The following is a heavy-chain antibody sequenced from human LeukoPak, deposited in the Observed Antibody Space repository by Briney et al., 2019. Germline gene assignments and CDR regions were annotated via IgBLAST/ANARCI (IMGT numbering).Heavy chain of an antibody. CDR1: GGSFSSGSYY. CDR2: IYYSGST. D-gene: IGHD3-10*01. CDR3: ARVITMVRYAFDI. V-gene: IGHV4-61*01. J-gene: IGHJ3*02. Sequence: PSETLSLTCTVSGGSFSSGSYYWRWIRQPPGKGLEWIGYIYYSGSTNYNPSLKSRVTISVDTFKNQFSLKLSSVTAADLAVYYCARVITMVRYAFDIWGQGTMVTVSS.